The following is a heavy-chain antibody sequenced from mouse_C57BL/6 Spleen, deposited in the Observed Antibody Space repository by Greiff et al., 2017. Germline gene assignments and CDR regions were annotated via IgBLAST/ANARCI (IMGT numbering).Heavy chain of an antibody. J-gene: IGHJ2*01. CDR3: ARDLTGFDY. D-gene: IGHD4-1*01. V-gene: IGHV5-16*01. CDR1: GFTFSDYY. CDR2: INYDGSST. Sequence: DVQLVESEGGLVQPGSSMKLSCTASGFTFSDYYMAWVRQVPEKGLEWVANINYDGSSTYYLDSLKSRFIISRDNAKNILYLQMSSLKSEDTATYYCARDLTGFDYWGQGTTLTVSS.